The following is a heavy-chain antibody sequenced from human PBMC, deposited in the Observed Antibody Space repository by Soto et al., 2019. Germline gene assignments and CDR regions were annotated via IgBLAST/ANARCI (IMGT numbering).Heavy chain of an antibody. CDR3: AKRDYSGGAYHFDY. Sequence: QVQLVESGGGVVQPGRSLRLSCAASGFTFSSYGMHWVRQAPGKGLEWVAIISYDGSSKYYADSVKGRFTISRDNSKSTLDLQMNSLRTEDTAVYYCAKRDYSGGAYHFDYWGQGTLVSVSS. J-gene: IGHJ4*02. CDR1: GFTFSSYG. V-gene: IGHV3-30*18. D-gene: IGHD4-4*01. CDR2: ISYDGSSK.